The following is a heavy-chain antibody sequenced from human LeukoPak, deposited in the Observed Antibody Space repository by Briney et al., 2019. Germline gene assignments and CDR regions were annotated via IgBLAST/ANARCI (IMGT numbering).Heavy chain of an antibody. D-gene: IGHD6-19*01. CDR3: AKGSIVAVAGTIDY. Sequence: PGGSLRLSCAASGFTFSSCEMNWVRQAPGKGLEWLSYISNSGSSKYYADSVRGRFTISRDNAKNTLYMEMKSLRAEDTAVYYCAKGSIVAVAGTIDYWGQGSLVTVSS. J-gene: IGHJ4*02. CDR1: GFTFSSCE. CDR2: ISNSGSSK. V-gene: IGHV3-48*03.